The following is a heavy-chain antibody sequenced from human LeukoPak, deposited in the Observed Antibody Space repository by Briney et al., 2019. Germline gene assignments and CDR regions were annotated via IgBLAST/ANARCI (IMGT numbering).Heavy chain of an antibody. CDR3: AKDLIFGVDYYYYGMDV. Sequence: GGSLRLSCAASGFTFSSYAMSRVRQAPGKGLEWVSAISGSGGSTYYADSVKGRFTISRDNSKNTLYLQMNSLRAEDTAVYYCAKDLIFGVDYYYYGMDVWGQGTTVTVSS. V-gene: IGHV3-23*01. J-gene: IGHJ6*02. CDR1: GFTFSSYA. CDR2: ISGSGGST. D-gene: IGHD3-3*01.